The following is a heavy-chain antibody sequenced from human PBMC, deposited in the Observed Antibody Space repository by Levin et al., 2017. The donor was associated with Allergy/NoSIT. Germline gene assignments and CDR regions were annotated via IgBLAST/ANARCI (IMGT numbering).Heavy chain of an antibody. CDR3: ARGEPRSSFHF. D-gene: IGHD6-6*01. J-gene: IGHJ4*02. V-gene: IGHV1-8*01. Sequence: ASVKVSCKASGYTFTSFEVHWVRQVTGQGLEWMGWMNPNSGNTGYAQKFQGRVTMTRSTSISTAYMELSSLRSEDTAVYYCARGEPRSSFHFWGQGTLVTVSS. CDR2: MNPNSGNT. CDR1: GYTFTSFE.